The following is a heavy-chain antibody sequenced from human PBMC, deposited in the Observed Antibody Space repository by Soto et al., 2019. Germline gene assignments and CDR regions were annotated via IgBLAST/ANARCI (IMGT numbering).Heavy chain of an antibody. D-gene: IGHD6-13*01. J-gene: IGHJ3*02. Sequence: PGGSLRLSCAASGFTFSSYSMNWVRQAPGKGLEWVSYISSSSSTIYYADSVKGRFTISRDNAKNSLYLQMNSLRAEDTAVYYCARRAAAGIDAFDIWGQGTMVTVSS. CDR2: ISSSSSTI. CDR3: ARRAAAGIDAFDI. CDR1: GFTFSSYS. V-gene: IGHV3-48*01.